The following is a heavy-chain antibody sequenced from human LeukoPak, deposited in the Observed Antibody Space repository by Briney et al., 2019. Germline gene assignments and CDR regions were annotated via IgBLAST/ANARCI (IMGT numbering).Heavy chain of an antibody. CDR1: GGSFSGSS. J-gene: IGHJ6*02. Sequence: PSETLSLTCAVHGGSFSGSSWSWIRQPPGKGLEWVGEISHTGSTNYHPSLKSRVAISVDTSKNQFSLKLTSLTAADTAVYYCARLWGLYYYYAMDVWGQGTTVTVSS. CDR3: ARLWGLYYYYAMDV. D-gene: IGHD7-27*01. V-gene: IGHV4-34*01. CDR2: ISHTGST.